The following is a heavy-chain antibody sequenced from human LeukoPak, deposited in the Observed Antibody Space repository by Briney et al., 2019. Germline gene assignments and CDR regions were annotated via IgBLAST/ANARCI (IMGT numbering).Heavy chain of an antibody. V-gene: IGHV3-23*01. J-gene: IGHJ4*02. CDR2: ISDSGDRT. CDR1: GFPFSNYA. Sequence: GGSLRLSCAASGFPFSNYAMTWVRQAPGKGRERVSGISDSGDRTYYADSVKGRFTNSRDNSKNMLNLQMNSLRVEDTALYYCAKGLGTSVYHDYWGQGTLVTVSS. D-gene: IGHD3-22*01. CDR3: AKGLGTSVYHDY.